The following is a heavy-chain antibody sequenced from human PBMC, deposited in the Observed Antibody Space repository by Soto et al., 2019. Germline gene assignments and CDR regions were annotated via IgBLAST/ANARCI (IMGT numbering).Heavy chain of an antibody. CDR1: GGSFSGYY. D-gene: IGHD6-13*01. V-gene: IGHV4-34*01. CDR3: ARGGYSSTPSIPRVYYYSGMDV. J-gene: IGHJ6*02. CDR2: INHSGST. Sequence: SETLSLTCSVYGGSFSGYYWAWIRQPPGKWLEWIGEINHSGSTSYNPSLKSRVTILVDTSKNQFSLKVSSVTAADTAVYYCARGGYSSTPSIPRVYYYSGMDVWGQGXTVTVYS.